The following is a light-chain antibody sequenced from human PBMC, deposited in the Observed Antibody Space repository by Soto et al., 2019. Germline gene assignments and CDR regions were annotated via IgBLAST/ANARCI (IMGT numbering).Light chain of an antibody. CDR3: QKFNKWPWT. CDR1: QTVSSY. J-gene: IGKJ1*01. CDR2: GAS. Sequence: EIVLTQSPATLSLSPGERATLSCRASQTVSSYLLWYQQKPGQAPRLLIYGASTRATGVPPRFSGSGSGTEFTLTISSLQSEDFAVYYCQKFNKWPWTFGQGTKVDIK. V-gene: IGKV3-15*01.